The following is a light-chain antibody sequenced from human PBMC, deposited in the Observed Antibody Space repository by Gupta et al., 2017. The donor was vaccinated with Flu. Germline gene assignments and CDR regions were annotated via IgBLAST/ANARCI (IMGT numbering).Light chain of an antibody. CDR3: ATWDGSLNAYV. V-gene: IGLV1-44*01. CDR1: RSNIGSAP. Sequence: SRSNIGSAPVDWFQRVPGTAPKLLIYSNILRPSGVPDRFSASRFGISASLAVSGLQSEDEADYYCATWDGSLNAYVFGTGTKVTVL. CDR2: SNI. J-gene: IGLJ1*01.